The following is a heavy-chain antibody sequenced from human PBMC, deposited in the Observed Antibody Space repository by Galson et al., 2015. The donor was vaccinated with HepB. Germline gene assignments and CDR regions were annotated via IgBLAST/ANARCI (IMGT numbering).Heavy chain of an antibody. J-gene: IGHJ4*02. V-gene: IGHV3-7*03. CDR2: IKPDEREK. Sequence: SLRLSCAASGFTFSSYRMNWVRQAPGKGLEWVANIKPDEREKNYVDSVKGRFTVSRDNAKKSLFLQMSRLRPEDTAVYYCAREDGTFDYWGQGTLVTVSS. D-gene: IGHD5-24*01. CDR1: GFTFSSYR. CDR3: AREDGTFDY.